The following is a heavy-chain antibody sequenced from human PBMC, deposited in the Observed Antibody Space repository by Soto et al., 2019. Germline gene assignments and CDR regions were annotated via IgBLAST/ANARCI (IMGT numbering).Heavy chain of an antibody. J-gene: IGHJ4*02. V-gene: IGHV4-59*01. CDR3: AREGEYSYGYFDY. CDR1: GGSISNYY. CDR2: IYYSGTT. Sequence: SETLSLTCTVSGGSISNYYWSWIRQPPGKGLGWIGYIYYSGTTNYNPSLKSRIAISVDTSKTQFSLKLTSVTAADTAMYYCAREGEYSYGYFDYWGQGTLVTVSS. D-gene: IGHD5-18*01.